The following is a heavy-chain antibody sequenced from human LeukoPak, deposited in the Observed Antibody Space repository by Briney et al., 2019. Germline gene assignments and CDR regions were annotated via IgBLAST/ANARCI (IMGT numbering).Heavy chain of an antibody. Sequence: ASVKVSCKTSRYTFTGYYMHWVRQAPGQGLEWMGWINPNSGGTNYAQKFQSRVTMTRDTSISTAYMELSRLRSDDTAVYYCARDLERLYPGGAFDIWGQGTMVTVSS. J-gene: IGHJ3*02. CDR3: ARDLERLYPGGAFDI. CDR1: RYTFTGYY. D-gene: IGHD3-16*02. V-gene: IGHV1-2*02. CDR2: INPNSGGT.